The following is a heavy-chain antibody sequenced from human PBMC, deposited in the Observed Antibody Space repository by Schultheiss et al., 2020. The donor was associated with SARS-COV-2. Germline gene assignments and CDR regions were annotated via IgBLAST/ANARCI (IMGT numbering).Heavy chain of an antibody. Sequence: GGSLRLSCAASGFTFSSYSMNWVRQAPGKGLEWVSSISSSSSYIYYADSVKGRFTISRDNSKNTLYLQMNSLRAEDTAVYYCARCSTGAMVGWFDPWGQGTLVTVSS. D-gene: IGHD5-18*01. CDR1: GFTFSSYS. CDR2: ISSSSSYI. CDR3: ARCSTGAMVGWFDP. V-gene: IGHV3-21*01. J-gene: IGHJ5*02.